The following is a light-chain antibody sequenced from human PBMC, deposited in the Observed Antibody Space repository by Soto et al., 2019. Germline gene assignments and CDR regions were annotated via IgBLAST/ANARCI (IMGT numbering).Light chain of an antibody. CDR1: LGIRSD. CDR3: QQYHNWPIT. CDR2: AAS. V-gene: IGKV1-6*01. Sequence: AFQMTQSPASLSSSIIDIVTITCRAGLGIRSDLSWSLEKPEKAPKVLIYAASSLQSAVPSRFGGSGSGTDFTLTISSLQSQDFEIYYCQQYHNWPITFGQGTRLEIK. J-gene: IGKJ5*01.